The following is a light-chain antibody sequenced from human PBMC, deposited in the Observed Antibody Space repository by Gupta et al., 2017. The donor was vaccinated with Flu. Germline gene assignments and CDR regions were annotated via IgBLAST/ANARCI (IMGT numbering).Light chain of an antibody. V-gene: IGLV2-18*02. CDR1: SSDIGTYNR. J-gene: IGLJ1*01. CDR2: EVS. Sequence: QSALTQPPSVSGSPGQSVTISCTGTSSDIGTYNRVSWYQQPPGTAPKLMIYEVSNRPSGVPDRFSASKSGNTASLTISGLQGEDEADYYCTAYTSSSTYVFGTGTKVTGL. CDR3: TAYTSSSTYV.